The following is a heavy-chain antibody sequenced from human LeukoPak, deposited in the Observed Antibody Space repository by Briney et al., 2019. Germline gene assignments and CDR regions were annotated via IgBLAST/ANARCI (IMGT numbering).Heavy chain of an antibody. Sequence: PSEILSLTCAVYGGSFSGYYWSWIRQPPGKGLEWIGEINHSGSTNYNPSLKSRVTISVDTSKNQFSLKLSSVTAADTAVYYCARGQKYGYCSSTSCYIWFDPWGQGTLVTVSS. D-gene: IGHD2-2*02. J-gene: IGHJ5*02. CDR3: ARGQKYGYCSSTSCYIWFDP. V-gene: IGHV4-34*01. CDR2: INHSGST. CDR1: GGSFSGYY.